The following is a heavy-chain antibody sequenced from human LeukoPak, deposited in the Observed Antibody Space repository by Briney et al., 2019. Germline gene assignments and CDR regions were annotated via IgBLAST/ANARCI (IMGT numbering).Heavy chain of an antibody. D-gene: IGHD2-2*01. CDR2: IYTSGST. V-gene: IGHV4-61*02. J-gene: IGHJ5*02. Sequence: SETLSLTCTVSGGSINSGSYYWSWIRQPAGKGLEWIGRIYTSGSTNYNPSLKSRVTISVDTSKNQFSLKLSSVTAADTAVYYCARGTQDIVVVPAANNWFDPWGQGTLVTVSS. CDR3: ARGTQDIVVVPAANNWFDP. CDR1: GGSINSGSYY.